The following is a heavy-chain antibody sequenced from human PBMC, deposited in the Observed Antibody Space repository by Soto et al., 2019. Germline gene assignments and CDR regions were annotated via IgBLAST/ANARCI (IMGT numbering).Heavy chain of an antibody. CDR3: AIGSWAAEVFDI. CDR1: GGSFSIYT. CDR2: IIPMFDIA. V-gene: IGHV1-69*02. D-gene: IGHD6-13*01. J-gene: IGHJ3*02. Sequence: QVQLVQSGVEVKKPGSSVKVSCKAAGGSFSIYTVFWVRQAPGQGLEWMGRIIPMFDIANYAQNFQGRVTFNADKFSHTVYMAMLSLRSDDTAVYYCAIGSWAAEVFDIWGQGTLVTVSS.